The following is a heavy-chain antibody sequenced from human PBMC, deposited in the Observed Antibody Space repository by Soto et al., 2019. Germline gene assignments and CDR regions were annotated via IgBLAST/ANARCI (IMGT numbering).Heavy chain of an antibody. Sequence: QLHLVQSGAVVKKPGASVTVSCSASGYPVTAYYMHWVRQAPGRGLEWMGGINPATGAAKYTQTFQGRVTMTRDTSTSTVCMALSGLTSEDTAVFYCARGGGVGVAGSSAFDMWGQGTLVTVYS. D-gene: IGHD3-3*01. CDR3: ARGGGVGVAGSSAFDM. CDR1: GYPVTAYY. J-gene: IGHJ3*02. CDR2: INPATGAA. V-gene: IGHV1-2*02.